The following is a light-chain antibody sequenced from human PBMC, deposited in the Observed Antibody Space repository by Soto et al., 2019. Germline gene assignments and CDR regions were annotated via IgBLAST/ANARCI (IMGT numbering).Light chain of an antibody. CDR1: QSVSSN. V-gene: IGKV3-15*01. Sequence: EIVMTQSPATLSVSPGERATLSCSASQSVSSNLAWYQHKPGQAPRLLIYGASIRATGIPARFSGSGSGTEFTLTISSLQSEDFAVYYCQQYNNWPLGFTFGPGTKVDIK. CDR2: GAS. CDR3: QQYNNWPLGFT. J-gene: IGKJ3*01.